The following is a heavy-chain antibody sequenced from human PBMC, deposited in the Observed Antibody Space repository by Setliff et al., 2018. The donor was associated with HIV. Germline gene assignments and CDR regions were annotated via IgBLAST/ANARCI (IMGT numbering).Heavy chain of an antibody. CDR2: IISILEIT. CDR3: AGPRGDEAFDI. Sequence: GASVKVSCKASGYTFKTFGISWVRQAPGQGLEWIGQIISILEITDYAQKLQDRVTITADGPTNTFYMELSGLRSDDTAVYYCAGPRGDEAFDIWGQGTMVTVSS. D-gene: IGHD3-10*01. J-gene: IGHJ3*02. V-gene: IGHV1-69*10. CDR1: GYTFKTFG.